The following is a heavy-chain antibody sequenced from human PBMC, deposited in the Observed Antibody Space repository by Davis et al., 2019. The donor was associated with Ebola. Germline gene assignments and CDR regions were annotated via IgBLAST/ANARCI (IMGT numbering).Heavy chain of an antibody. J-gene: IGHJ6*02. D-gene: IGHD6-19*01. CDR3: AREEGSSGWGNYDYYGMDV. CDR2: INPSGGST. V-gene: IGHV1-46*03. Sequence: ASVKVSCKASGYTFTSYYMHWVRQAPGQGLEWMGIINPSGGSTSYAQKFQGRVTMTRDTSTSTVYMELSSLRSEGTAVYYCAREEGSSGWGNYDYYGMDVWGQGTTVTVSS. CDR1: GYTFTSYY.